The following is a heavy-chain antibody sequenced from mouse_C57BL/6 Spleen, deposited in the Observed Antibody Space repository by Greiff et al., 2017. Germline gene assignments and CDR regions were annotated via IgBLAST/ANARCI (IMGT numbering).Heavy chain of an antibody. CDR1: GYSFTDYN. CDR2: INPNYGTT. V-gene: IGHV1-39*01. J-gene: IGHJ3*01. CDR3: AREEYSSGPFAY. D-gene: IGHD3-2*02. Sequence: EVQGVESGPELVKPGASVKISCKASGYSFTDYNMNWVKQSNGKSLEWIGVINPNYGTTSYNQKFKGKATLTVDQASSTAYMQLNSLTSEDSAVYYCAREEYSSGPFAYWGQGTLVTVAA.